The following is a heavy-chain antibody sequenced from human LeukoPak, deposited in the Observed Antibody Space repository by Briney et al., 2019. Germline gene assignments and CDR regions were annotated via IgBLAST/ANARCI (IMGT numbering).Heavy chain of an antibody. CDR1: GFTFSSYG. Sequence: GGSLRLSCAASGFTFSSYGMHWVRQAPGKGLEWVAFIRYDGSNKYYADSVKGRFTISRDNSKNTLYLQMNSLRAEDTAVYYCATGPAGDIYGDYFDYWGQGTLVTVSS. V-gene: IGHV3-30*02. J-gene: IGHJ4*02. CDR2: IRYDGSNK. CDR3: ATGPAGDIYGDYFDY. D-gene: IGHD4-17*01.